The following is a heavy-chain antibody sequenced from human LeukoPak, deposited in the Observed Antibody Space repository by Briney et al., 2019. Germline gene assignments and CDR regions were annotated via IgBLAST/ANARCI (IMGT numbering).Heavy chain of an antibody. Sequence: GASVKVSCKASGGTFSSYAISWVRQAPGQGLEWMGGIIPIFGTANYAQKFQGRVTITADESTSTAYMELSSLRSEDTAVYYCARIPVGATESPFDYWGKGTLVTVSS. CDR3: ARIPVGATESPFDY. CDR2: IIPIFGTA. CDR1: GGTFSSYA. D-gene: IGHD1-26*01. V-gene: IGHV1-69*13. J-gene: IGHJ4*02.